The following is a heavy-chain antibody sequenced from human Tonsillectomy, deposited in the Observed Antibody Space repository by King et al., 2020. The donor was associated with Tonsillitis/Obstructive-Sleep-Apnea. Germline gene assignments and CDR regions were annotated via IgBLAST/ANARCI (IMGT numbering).Heavy chain of an antibody. CDR1: GGSVSSGSYY. V-gene: IGHV4-61*01. CDR3: ARVADSSGWYVIDY. CDR2: IYYSGST. J-gene: IGHJ4*02. Sequence: QLQESGPGLVKPSETLSLTCTVSGGSVSSGSYYWSWIRQPPGKGLEWIGDIYYSGSTNYNPSLKSRVTISVDTSKNQFSLKLSSVTAADTAVYYCARVADSSGWYVIDYWGQGTLVTVSS. D-gene: IGHD6-19*01.